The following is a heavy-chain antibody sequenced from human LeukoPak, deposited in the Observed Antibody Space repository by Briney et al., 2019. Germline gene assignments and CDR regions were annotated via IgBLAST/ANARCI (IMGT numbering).Heavy chain of an antibody. CDR2: IRYDGSNK. CDR1: GFIFSSYG. Sequence: PGRSLRLSCAASGFIFSSYGMHWVRQAPSKGREWVAFIRYDGSNKYYADSVKGRFTISRDNSKNTLNLQMNRLRAEDTAVYYCAKLVHYYDSSGLSCWGQGTRVTVSS. D-gene: IGHD3-22*01. J-gene: IGHJ4*02. CDR3: AKLVHYYDSSGLSC. V-gene: IGHV3-30*02.